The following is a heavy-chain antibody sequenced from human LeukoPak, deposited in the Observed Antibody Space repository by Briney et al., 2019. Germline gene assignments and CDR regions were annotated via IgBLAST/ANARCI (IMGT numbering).Heavy chain of an antibody. CDR3: ARAMVQGGMLDY. V-gene: IGHV4-59*01. Sequence: SETLSLTCTVSGGSISSYYWSWIRQPPGKGLEWIGYIYYSGSTNYNPSRKSRVTISVDTSKNQFSLKLSSVTAADTAVYYCARAMVQGGMLDYWGQGTLVTVTS. J-gene: IGHJ4*02. D-gene: IGHD3-10*01. CDR1: GGSISSYY. CDR2: IYYSGST.